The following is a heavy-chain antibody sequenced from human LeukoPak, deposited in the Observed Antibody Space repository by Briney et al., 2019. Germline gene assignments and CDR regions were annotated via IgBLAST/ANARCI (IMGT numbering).Heavy chain of an antibody. D-gene: IGHD3-22*01. V-gene: IGHV4-59*08. CDR2: IYYSGST. J-gene: IGHJ3*02. CDR1: GGSITSFY. Sequence: SETLSLTCTVSGGSITSFYWSWIRQPPGKGLEWIGYIYYSGSTNYNPSLKSRVTISVDTSKNQFSLKLSSVTAADTAVYYCARRGIVVVTLTADAFDIWGQGTMVSVSS. CDR3: ARRGIVVVTLTADAFDI.